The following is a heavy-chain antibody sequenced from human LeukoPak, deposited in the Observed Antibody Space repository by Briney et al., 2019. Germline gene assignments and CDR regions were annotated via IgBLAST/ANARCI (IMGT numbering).Heavy chain of an antibody. CDR1: GFTFDAFG. V-gene: IGHV3-20*04. D-gene: IGHD7-27*01. CDR3: ARVWAWGSGNYFDN. Sequence: GGSLRLSCAASGFTFDAFGMTWVRQAPGKGLEWVSAIRGDAGSTGYADSVKGRFTISRVNAKNSLYLQMNSLRVEDTALYYCARVWAWGSGNYFDNWGQGTLVTVSS. CDR2: IRGDAGST. J-gene: IGHJ4*02.